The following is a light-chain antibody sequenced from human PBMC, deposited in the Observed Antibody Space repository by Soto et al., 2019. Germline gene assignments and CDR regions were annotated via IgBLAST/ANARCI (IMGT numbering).Light chain of an antibody. CDR3: QQRSNWPRT. V-gene: IGKV1-5*03. J-gene: IGKJ1*01. CDR1: QSISAW. Sequence: DIQMSQSPSTLSTYVGDRVSINCRASQSISAWLAWYQQKPGKAPRLLIYKASTLEIGVPSRFSGSGSGTEFTLTISSLEPEDFAVYYCQQRSNWPRTFGQGTKVDIK. CDR2: KAS.